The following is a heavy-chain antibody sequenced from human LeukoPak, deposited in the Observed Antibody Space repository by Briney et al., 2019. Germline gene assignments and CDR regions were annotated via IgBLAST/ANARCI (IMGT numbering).Heavy chain of an antibody. Sequence: PGGSLRLSCAASGFSFSNYGMHWVRQAPGKGLEWVAVIWDDGSYKYYADSVKGRFTISRDNSKNTLYLQITSLRAEDTAVYYCAKTTSGSGSFLIDYWGQGTLVTVSS. J-gene: IGHJ4*02. V-gene: IGHV3-33*06. CDR1: GFSFSNYG. CDR3: AKTTSGSGSFLIDY. D-gene: IGHD1-26*01. CDR2: IWDDGSYK.